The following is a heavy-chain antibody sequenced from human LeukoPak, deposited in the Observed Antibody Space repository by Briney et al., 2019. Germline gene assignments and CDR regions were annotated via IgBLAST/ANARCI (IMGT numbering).Heavy chain of an antibody. J-gene: IGHJ4*02. CDR2: INPNSGGT. V-gene: IGHV1-2*02. D-gene: IGHD2-15*01. CDR3: ARDLGYCSGGSCYSESFDY. Sequence: ASVKVSCKASGYTFTGYYMHWVRQAPGQGLEWMGWINPNSGGTNYAQKFQGRVTMTRDTSISTAYMELSRLRSDDTAVYYCARDLGYCSGGSCYSESFDYWGQGTLVTVSS. CDR1: GYTFTGYY.